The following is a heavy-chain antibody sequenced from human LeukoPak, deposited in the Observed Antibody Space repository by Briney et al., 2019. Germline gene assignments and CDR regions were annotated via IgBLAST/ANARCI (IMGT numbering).Heavy chain of an antibody. CDR1: GFTFSRSW. CDR2: IKQDGNEK. Sequence: GGSLRLSCAASGFTFSRSWMSWVCQAPGKGLEWVANIKQDGNEKYYVDSVKGRFTISRDNAKNSLYLQMSSLRAEDTAVYYCARAPLNFDLWGRGTLVTVSS. J-gene: IGHJ2*01. V-gene: IGHV3-7*03. CDR3: ARAPLNFDL. D-gene: IGHD4/OR15-4a*01.